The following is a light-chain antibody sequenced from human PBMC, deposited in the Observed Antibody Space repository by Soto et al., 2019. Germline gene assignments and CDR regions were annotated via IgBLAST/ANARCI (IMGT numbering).Light chain of an antibody. CDR1: QSVSGSF. J-gene: IGKJ4*01. CDR2: GAS. CDR3: QQYGSSRLT. Sequence: EIVLTQSPGTLSLSPVERATLSCRASQSVSGSFLTWYQQEPGQAPRLLIYGASSRATGIPDRFSASGSGTDFTLTIRRLEPEDFAVYYCQQYGSSRLTFGGGTKVGIK. V-gene: IGKV3-20*01.